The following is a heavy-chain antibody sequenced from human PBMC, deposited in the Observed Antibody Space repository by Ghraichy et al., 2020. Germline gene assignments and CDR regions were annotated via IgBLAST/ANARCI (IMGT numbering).Heavy chain of an antibody. CDR3: AKDRVGYCGGGSCYDLDY. Sequence: GGSLRLSCAASGFTFSSYGMHWVRQAPGKGLEWVAAISDDGSNKYYADSVKGRFTISRDNSKNTLLLQMNSLRAEDTAVYYCAKDRVGYCGGGSCYDLDYWGQGTLVTVSS. CDR1: GFTFSSYG. CDR2: ISDDGSNK. D-gene: IGHD2-15*01. J-gene: IGHJ4*02. V-gene: IGHV3-30*18.